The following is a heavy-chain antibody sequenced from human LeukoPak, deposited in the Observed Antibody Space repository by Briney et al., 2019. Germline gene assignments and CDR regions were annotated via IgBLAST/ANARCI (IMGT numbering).Heavy chain of an antibody. CDR1: GGSISSYY. CDR2: IYYSGST. CDR3: ASPFFYDYDFWSGLGY. V-gene: IGHV4-59*08. Sequence: SETLSLTCTVSGGSISSYYWNWIRQPPGKGLEWIGYIYYSGSTNYNPSLKSRVTISVDTPKNQFSLKLSSVTAADTAVYYCASPFFYDYDFWSGLGYWGQGTLVTVSS. J-gene: IGHJ4*02. D-gene: IGHD3-3*01.